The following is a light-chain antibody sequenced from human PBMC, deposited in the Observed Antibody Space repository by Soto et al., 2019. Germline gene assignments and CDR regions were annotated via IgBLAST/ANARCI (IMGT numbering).Light chain of an antibody. J-gene: IGLJ1*01. V-gene: IGLV2-14*01. Sequence: QSVLTQPASVSGSPGQSITISCTGTSSDVGGYNYVSWYQQHPGKAPKLMIYEVSNRPSGVSNRFSGSKSGNTASLTISGLQAEDEADYYCCLYIGATTYVFGTGTKATVL. CDR1: SSDVGGYNY. CDR2: EVS. CDR3: CLYIGATTYV.